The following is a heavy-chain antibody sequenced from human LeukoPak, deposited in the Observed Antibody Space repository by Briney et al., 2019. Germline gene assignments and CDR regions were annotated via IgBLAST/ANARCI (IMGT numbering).Heavy chain of an antibody. D-gene: IGHD3-22*01. J-gene: IGHJ4*02. CDR1: GFTFDDYA. CDR3: AKASPHSTYYYDSSGYSLDY. CDR2: ISWNSGSI. Sequence: GGSLRLSCAASGFTFDDYAMHWVRQAPGKGLEWVSGISWNSGSIGYADSVKGRFTISRDNSKNTLYLQMNSLRAEDTAVYYCAKASPHSTYYYDSSGYSLDYWGQGTLVTVSS. V-gene: IGHV3-9*01.